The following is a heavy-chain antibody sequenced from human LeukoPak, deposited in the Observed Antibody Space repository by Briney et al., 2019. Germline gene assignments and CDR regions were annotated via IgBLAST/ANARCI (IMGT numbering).Heavy chain of an antibody. CDR2: IYHSGST. CDR3: ARGRYCSDGSCYLDY. CDR1: GYSISSGYY. D-gene: IGHD2-15*01. J-gene: IGHJ4*02. V-gene: IGHV4-38-2*02. Sequence: SETLSLTCSVSGYSISSGYYWGWIRQPPGQGLEWIGSIYHSGSTYYNPSLKSRVTISVDTSKNQFSLKLSSVTAADTAVYYCARGRYCSDGSCYLDYWGQGTLVTVSS.